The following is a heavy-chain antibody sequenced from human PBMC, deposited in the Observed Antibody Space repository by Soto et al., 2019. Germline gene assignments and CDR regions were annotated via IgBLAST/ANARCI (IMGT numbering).Heavy chain of an antibody. D-gene: IGHD3-10*01. CDR1: GFTFSDYY. CDR2: ISSSGSTI. Sequence: GGSLRLSCAASGFTFSDYYMSWIRQAPGKGLEWVSYISSSGSTIYYADSVKGRFTISRDYSKNTLYLQMNSLRVEDTAVFYCAKDLYGSGTYYTGPGGYWGQGTLVTVSS. J-gene: IGHJ4*02. CDR3: AKDLYGSGTYYTGPGGY. V-gene: IGHV3-11*04.